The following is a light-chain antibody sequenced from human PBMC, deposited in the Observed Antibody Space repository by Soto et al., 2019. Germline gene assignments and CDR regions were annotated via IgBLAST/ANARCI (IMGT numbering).Light chain of an antibody. V-gene: IGLV2-8*01. Sequence: QSVLTQPPSASGSPGQSVTISCTGTSSDVGGYNYVSWYQQHPGKAPKLMIYEVSKRPSGVPDRFSGSKSGNTASLTVSGLQAEDEADYYCSSYAGSSILGVFGTGTKVTVL. CDR3: SSYAGSSILGV. J-gene: IGLJ1*01. CDR1: SSDVGGYNY. CDR2: EVS.